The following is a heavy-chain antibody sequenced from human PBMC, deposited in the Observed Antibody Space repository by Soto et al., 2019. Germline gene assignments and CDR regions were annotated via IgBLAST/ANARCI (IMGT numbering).Heavy chain of an antibody. V-gene: IGHV3-30*18. D-gene: IGHD5-12*01. CDR3: AKAIEMATIKGYYYYYGMDV. CDR2: ISYDGSNK. J-gene: IGHJ6*02. CDR1: GFTFSSYG. Sequence: QVQLVESGGGVVQPGRSLRLSCAASGFTFSSYGMHWVRQAPGKGLEWVAVISYDGSNKYYADSVKGRFTISRDNYKNTLYLQMNSLRAEDTAVYYCAKAIEMATIKGYYYYYGMDVWGQGTTVTVSS.